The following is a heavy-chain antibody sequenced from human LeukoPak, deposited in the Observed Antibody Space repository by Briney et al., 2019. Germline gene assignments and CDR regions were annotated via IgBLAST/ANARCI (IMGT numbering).Heavy chain of an antibody. CDR2: ISYDGSNK. CDR3: ARDRGLRVLLWFGELWE. CDR1: GVTFSSYA. J-gene: IGHJ4*02. V-gene: IGHV3-30-3*01. Sequence: GGSLRLSCAASGVTFSSYAMHGGRQAPGKGLEWVAVISYDGSNKYYADSVKGRFTISRDNSKNTLDLQMNILRAEDTAVYYCARDRGLRVLLWFGELWEWGQGPLVTVS. D-gene: IGHD3-10*01.